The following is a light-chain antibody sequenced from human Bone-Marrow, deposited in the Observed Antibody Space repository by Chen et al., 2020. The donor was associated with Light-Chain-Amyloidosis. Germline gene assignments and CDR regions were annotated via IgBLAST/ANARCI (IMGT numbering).Light chain of an antibody. CDR1: NIGSTS. CDR2: DDS. V-gene: IGLV3-21*02. J-gene: IGLJ2*01. CDR3: QAWDSSTVV. Sequence: SYVLTQPSSVSVAPGQTATIACGGNNIGSTSVHWYQQTPGQAPLLVVYDDSDRPSGIPERLSGSNSGNTATLTISGTQALDEADFYCQAWDSSTVVFGGGTRLTVL.